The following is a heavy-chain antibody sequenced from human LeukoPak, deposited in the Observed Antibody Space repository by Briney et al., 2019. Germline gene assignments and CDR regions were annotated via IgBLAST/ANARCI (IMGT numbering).Heavy chain of an antibody. D-gene: IGHD3-3*01. Sequence: PGGSLRLSCAASGFTVSSSYMSWVRQAPGKGLEWVSVIHSGGNTYYADSVKGRFTISRDNSKNTLYLQMNSLRAEDTAVYYCAKSDEGLYYDFWSGYSWPFDYWGQGTLVTVSS. CDR2: IHSGGNT. V-gene: IGHV3-53*05. CDR1: GFTVSSSY. J-gene: IGHJ4*02. CDR3: AKSDEGLYYDFWSGYSWPFDY.